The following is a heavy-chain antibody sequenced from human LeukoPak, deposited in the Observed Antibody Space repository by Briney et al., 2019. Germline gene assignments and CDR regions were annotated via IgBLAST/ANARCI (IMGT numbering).Heavy chain of an antibody. D-gene: IGHD2-2*01. Sequence: ASVKVSCKASGYTFTDYFIHWVRQAPGQGLEWMGRINPNNGDTMYAQKFRGRVTMTRDRSINTAYMDLRSLTSADTAVYYCARVEWSQLLLRIHTSYYFDSWGQGTLVSVSS. V-gene: IGHV1-2*02. CDR3: ARVEWSQLLLRIHTSYYFDS. CDR1: GYTFTDYF. CDR2: INPNNGDT. J-gene: IGHJ4*02.